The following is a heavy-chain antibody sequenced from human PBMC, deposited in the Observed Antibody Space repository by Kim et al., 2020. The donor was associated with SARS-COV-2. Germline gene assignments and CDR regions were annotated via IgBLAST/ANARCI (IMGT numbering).Heavy chain of an antibody. D-gene: IGHD3-22*01. CDR3: ARDHYYDSSGRFDY. CDR2: IGISASTI. V-gene: IGHV3-48*04. J-gene: IGHJ4*02. CDR1: GFTFSSHS. Sequence: GGSLRLSCAAFGFTFSSHSMNWVRQAPGKGLEWVAYIGISASTIYYADSVQGRFTISRDNAKNSLHLQMNSLRAEDTAVYYCARDHYYDSSGRFDYWGQGTLVTVSS.